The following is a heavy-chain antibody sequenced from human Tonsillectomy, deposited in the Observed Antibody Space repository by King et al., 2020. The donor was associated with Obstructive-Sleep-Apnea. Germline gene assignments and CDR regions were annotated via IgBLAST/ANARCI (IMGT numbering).Heavy chain of an antibody. D-gene: IGHD2-15*01. CDR1: GGSISSSTYY. J-gene: IGHJ4*02. Sequence: QLQESGPGLVKPSQTLSLTCSVSGGSISSSTYYWSWIRQHPGKGLDFIGDIFHTGGIYYNPSLQGRISISVDTSKNQFSLNLSSVTAADTAVYYCARQSACSTGSCYPDYWGQGTLVTVSS. CDR3: ARQSACSTGSCYPDY. CDR2: IFHTGGI. V-gene: IGHV4-31*03.